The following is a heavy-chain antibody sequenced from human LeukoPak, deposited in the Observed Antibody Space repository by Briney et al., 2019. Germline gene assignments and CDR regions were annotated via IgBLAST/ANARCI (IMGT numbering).Heavy chain of an antibody. Sequence: GGSLRLSCAASGFTFSSFAMSWVRQAPGKGLQWVSSISGDSDYTYHADSVKGRFTISRDNSKNTMYLQMTSLRPDDTALYHCTKGPYLTTVASFFDPWGQGTLVTVSS. V-gene: IGHV3-23*01. CDR3: TKGPYLTTVASFFDP. D-gene: IGHD4-23*01. J-gene: IGHJ5*02. CDR2: ISGDSDYT. CDR1: GFTFSSFA.